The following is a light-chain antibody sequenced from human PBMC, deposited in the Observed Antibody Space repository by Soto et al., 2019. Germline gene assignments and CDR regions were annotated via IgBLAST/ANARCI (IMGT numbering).Light chain of an antibody. V-gene: IGKV4-1*01. CDR2: WAS. Sequence: DLVMTQSQDSLAVSLGERATINCKSSQSVLYSSNNKNYLGWYQRKPGQPPKLLIDWASTLESGVPDRFSSSGSGTDFTLTISSLQAEDVAFYYCQQHYNNLRTCGQGTKLEIK. CDR3: QQHYNNLRT. CDR1: QSVLYSSNNKNY. J-gene: IGKJ2*01.